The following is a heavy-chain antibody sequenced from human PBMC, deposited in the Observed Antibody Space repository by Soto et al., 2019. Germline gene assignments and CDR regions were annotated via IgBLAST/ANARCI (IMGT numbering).Heavy chain of an antibody. CDR3: ARDYVIDLPETITRLDYYYGMDV. Sequence: GGSLRLSCTASGFTFGDYALSWVRHAPGKGLEWLGFIRSKPHGGTTEYAASVKGRFTISRDYSKSVAYLQMNSLKTEDTAVYYCARDYVIDLPETITRLDYYYGMDVWGQGTTVTVSS. J-gene: IGHJ6*02. V-gene: IGHV3-49*04. CDR2: IRSKPHGGTT. CDR1: GFTFGDYA. D-gene: IGHD3-16*02.